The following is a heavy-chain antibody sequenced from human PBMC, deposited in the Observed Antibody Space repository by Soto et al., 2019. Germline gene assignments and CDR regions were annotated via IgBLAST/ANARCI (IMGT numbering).Heavy chain of an antibody. V-gene: IGHV2-5*02. Sequence: SGAELVNPTQRLTLTCTFSGFSLSTSGVSVGWIRQPPGKALEWLALIYWDDDKRYSPSLKSRLTITKDTSKNQVVLTMTNMDPVDTATYYCAHIQFRYFNWFPDRGENYCDPWGQGTLVTVSS. CDR1: GFSLSTSGVS. D-gene: IGHD3-9*01. CDR2: IYWDDDK. CDR3: AHIQFRYFNWFPDRGENYCDP. J-gene: IGHJ5*02.